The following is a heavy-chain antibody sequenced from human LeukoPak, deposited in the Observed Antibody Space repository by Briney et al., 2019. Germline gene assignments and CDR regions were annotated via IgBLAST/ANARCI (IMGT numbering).Heavy chain of an antibody. CDR2: IYSGGST. CDR1: GFTVSSNY. Sequence: GGSLRLSCAASGFTVSSNYMSWVRQAPGKGLEWVSVIYSGGSTYYADSVKGRFTISRDNAKNSLYLQMNSLRAEDTAVYYCARDEAPYNWNDGWGQGTLVTVSS. CDR3: ARDEAPYNWNDG. J-gene: IGHJ5*02. V-gene: IGHV3-53*01.